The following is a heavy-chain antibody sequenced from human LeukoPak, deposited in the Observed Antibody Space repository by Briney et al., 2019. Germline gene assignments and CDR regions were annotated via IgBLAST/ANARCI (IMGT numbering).Heavy chain of an antibody. Sequence: GGSLRLSCAVSGFSVSDKYMSWVRQAPGKGLEWVSVFYTGGDKYYAAFVKGRFTISRDNSNNMVFLQMNSLTVEDTALYYCAGEQMFTSGGFDNWGQGTLVTVSS. D-gene: IGHD6-19*01. J-gene: IGHJ4*02. V-gene: IGHV3-53*01. CDR2: FYTGGDK. CDR3: AGEQMFTSGGFDN. CDR1: GFSVSDKY.